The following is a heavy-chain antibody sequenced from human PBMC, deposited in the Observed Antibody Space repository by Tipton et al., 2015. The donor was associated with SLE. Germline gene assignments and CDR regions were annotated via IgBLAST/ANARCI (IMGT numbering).Heavy chain of an antibody. CDR3: AREVRDVISSNWYFDL. Sequence: SLRLSCAASGFTFSSFWMHWVRQVPGKGLVWVSAIGTGGDTYYPGSVRGRFTISRENAKNSLYLQMNSLRAEDTAVYFCAREVRDVISSNWYFDLWGRGSLVTVSS. J-gene: IGHJ2*01. CDR1: GFTFSSFW. CDR2: IGTGGDT. V-gene: IGHV3-13*01. D-gene: IGHD2/OR15-2a*01.